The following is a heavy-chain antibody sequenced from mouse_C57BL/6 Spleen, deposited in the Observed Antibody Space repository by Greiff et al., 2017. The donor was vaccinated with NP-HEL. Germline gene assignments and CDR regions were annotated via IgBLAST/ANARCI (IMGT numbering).Heavy chain of an antibody. CDR3: ARREKSELGWFAY. CDR2: INPSSGYT. D-gene: IGHD4-1*01. V-gene: IGHV1-7*01. Sequence: QVQLKQSGAELAKPGASVKLSCKASGYTFTSYWMHWVKQRPGQGLEWIGYINPSSGYTKYNQKFKDKATLTADKSSSTAYMQLSSLTYEDSAVYYCARREKSELGWFAYWGQGTLVTVSA. J-gene: IGHJ3*01. CDR1: GYTFTSYW.